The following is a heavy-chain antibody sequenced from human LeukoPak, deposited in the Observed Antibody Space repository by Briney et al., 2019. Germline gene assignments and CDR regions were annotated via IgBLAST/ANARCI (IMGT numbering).Heavy chain of an antibody. CDR2: ISTDGSIT. J-gene: IGHJ6*02. CDR1: GFTFSSYW. D-gene: IGHD2-15*01. V-gene: IGHV3-74*03. Sequence: GGSLRLSCAASGFTFSSYWMHWVRQGPGKGLVWVSHISTDGSITTYADSVKGRFTISRDNAKNTLYLQMNSLRAEDTAVYYCARVLAVAATRNGVDVWGLGTTVTVSS. CDR3: ARVLAVAATRNGVDV.